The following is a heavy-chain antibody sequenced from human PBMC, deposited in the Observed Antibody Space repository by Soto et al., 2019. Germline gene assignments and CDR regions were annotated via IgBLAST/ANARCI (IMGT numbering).Heavy chain of an antibody. CDR1: GGSFSGYY. J-gene: IGHJ4*02. D-gene: IGHD2-21*01. V-gene: IGHV4-34*01. Sequence: QVQLQQWGAGLLKPSETLSLTCAVYGGSFSGYYWSWIRQPPGKGLEWIGEINHSGSNNHNPSLKSRVTKSVDTSKKQFALKVSAGTAADTGVYYCGRGANCGYWGQGTLVTVSS. CDR2: INHSGSN. CDR3: GRGANCGY.